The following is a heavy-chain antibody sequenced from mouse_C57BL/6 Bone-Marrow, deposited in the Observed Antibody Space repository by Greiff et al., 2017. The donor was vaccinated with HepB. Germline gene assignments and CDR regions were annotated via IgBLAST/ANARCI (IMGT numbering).Heavy chain of an antibody. D-gene: IGHD1-1*01. CDR2: SRNKANDYTT. CDR1: GFTFSDFY. Sequence: EVHLVESGGGLVQSGRSLRLSCATSGFTFSDFYMEWVRQAPGKGLEWIAASRNKANDYTTEYSASVKGRFIVSRDTSQSILYLQMNALRAEDTAIYYGARDHYYGSSYAMDYWGQGTSVTVSS. J-gene: IGHJ4*01. V-gene: IGHV7-1*01. CDR3: ARDHYYGSSYAMDY.